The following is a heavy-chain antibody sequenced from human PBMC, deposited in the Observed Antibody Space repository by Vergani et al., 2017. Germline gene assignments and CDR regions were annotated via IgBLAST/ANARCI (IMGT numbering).Heavy chain of an antibody. J-gene: IGHJ6*02. D-gene: IGHD3-10*01. Sequence: QVQLVQSGAEVKKPGASVKVSCKASGYTFTSYGISWVRQAPGQGLEWMGWISAYNGNTNYAQKFQGRVTMTRNTSISTAYMELSSLRSDDTAVYYCARGRSEMVRGVTRYYYYGMDVWGQGTTVTVSS. CDR2: ISAYNGNT. CDR3: ARGRSEMVRGVTRYYYYGMDV. V-gene: IGHV1-18*01. CDR1: GYTFTSYG.